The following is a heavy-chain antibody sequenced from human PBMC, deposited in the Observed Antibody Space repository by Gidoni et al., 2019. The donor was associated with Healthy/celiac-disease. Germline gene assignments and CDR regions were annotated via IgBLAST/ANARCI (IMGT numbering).Heavy chain of an antibody. CDR1: GYSFTSYW. J-gene: IGHJ3*02. D-gene: IGHD4-17*01. V-gene: IGHV5-51*01. CDR2: IYPGDSDT. Sequence: EVQLVQSGAEVKKPGESLKISWKGSGYSFTSYWIGWVRQMPGKGLEWMGIIYPGDSDTRYSPSFQGQVTISADKSISTAYLQWSSLKASDTAMYYCARHGLDYGDYFSSAFDIWGQGTMVTVSS. CDR3: ARHGLDYGDYFSSAFDI.